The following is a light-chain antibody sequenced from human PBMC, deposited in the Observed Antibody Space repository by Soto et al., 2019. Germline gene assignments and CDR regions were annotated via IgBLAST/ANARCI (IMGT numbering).Light chain of an antibody. CDR2: GVS. CDR3: ISYTGSSTSYV. J-gene: IGLJ1*01. V-gene: IGLV2-14*01. Sequence: QSALTQPASVSGSPGQSITISCSGTRSDIGSYNYVAWYQQFPGKTPKILIYGVSNRPSGVSSRFSGSKSGNTASLTISGLQAEHEADYYCISYTGSSTSYVLGSGTKVT. CDR1: RSDIGSYNY.